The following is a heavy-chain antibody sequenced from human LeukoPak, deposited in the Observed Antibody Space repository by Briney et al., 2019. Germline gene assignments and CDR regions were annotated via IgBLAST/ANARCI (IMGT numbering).Heavy chain of an antibody. CDR3: ARRVGSSWLFDY. D-gene: IGHD6-13*01. Sequence: TLSLTCTVSGGSISSGDYYWSWIRQPPGKGLEWIGYIYYGGSTYYNPSLKSRVTISVDTSKNQFSLKLSSVTAADTAVYYCARRVGSSWLFDYWGQGTLVTVSS. CDR2: IYYGGST. J-gene: IGHJ4*02. CDR1: GGSISSGDYY. V-gene: IGHV4-30-4*08.